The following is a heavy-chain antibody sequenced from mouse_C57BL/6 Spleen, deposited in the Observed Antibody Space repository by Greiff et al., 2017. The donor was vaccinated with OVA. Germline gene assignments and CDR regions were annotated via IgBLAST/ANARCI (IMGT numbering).Heavy chain of an antibody. CDR2: IYPGSGST. CDR3: ARNYCSISDDFDY. J-gene: IGHJ2*02. V-gene: IGHV1-55*01. CDR1: GYTFTSYW. D-gene: IGHD1-1*01. Sequence: VQLQQPGAELVKPGASVKMSCKASGYTFTSYWITWVKQRPGQGLEWIGDIYPGSGSTNYNEKFKSKATRTVDTSSSTAYMQLSSLTSEDAAFYYCARNYCSISDDFDYWGQGTSRTVSS.